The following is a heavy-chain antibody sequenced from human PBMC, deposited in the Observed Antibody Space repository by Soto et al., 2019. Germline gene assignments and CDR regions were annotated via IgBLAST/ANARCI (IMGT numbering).Heavy chain of an antibody. CDR1: GFTFSSYG. CDR3: ARGSGEQQLAEYFQH. D-gene: IGHD6-13*01. J-gene: IGHJ1*01. CDR2: IWYDGSNK. Sequence: GGSLRLSCAASGFTFSSYGMHWVRQAPGKGLEWVAVIWYDGSNKYYADSVKGRFTISRDNSKNTLYLQMNSLRAEDTAVYYCARGSGEQQLAEYFQHWGQGTLVTVSS. V-gene: IGHV3-33*01.